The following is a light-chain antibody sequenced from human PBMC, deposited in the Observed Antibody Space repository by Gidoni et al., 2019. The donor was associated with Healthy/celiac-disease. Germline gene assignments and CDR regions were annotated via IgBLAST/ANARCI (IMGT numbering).Light chain of an antibody. CDR1: QSVSSY. J-gene: IGKJ4*01. Sequence: EIVLTQSPATLSLSPGERATLPCRPSQSVSSYLAWYQQKPGQAPRLLNYDASNRAAGIPARFSGSGSGTDFTLTISSLEPEDFAVYYCQQRSNWPLTFGGGTKVEIK. CDR3: QQRSNWPLT. CDR2: DAS. V-gene: IGKV3-11*01.